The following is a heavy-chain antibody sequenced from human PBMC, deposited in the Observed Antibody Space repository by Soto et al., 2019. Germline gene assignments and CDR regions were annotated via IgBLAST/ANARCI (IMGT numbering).Heavy chain of an antibody. CDR2: IIPIFGTA. Sequence: QVQLVQSGAEVKKPGSSVKVSCKASGGTFSSYAISWVRQAPGQGLEWMGGIIPIFGTANYEKKFQGRVTIPADEPTITDYMEVSSHRSEETAVYYCARGPHRSAGGGTKRYFDYWGKGTLVTVSS. V-gene: IGHV1-69*01. J-gene: IGHJ4*02. CDR1: GGTFSSYA. D-gene: IGHD2-15*01. CDR3: ARGPHRSAGGGTKRYFDY.